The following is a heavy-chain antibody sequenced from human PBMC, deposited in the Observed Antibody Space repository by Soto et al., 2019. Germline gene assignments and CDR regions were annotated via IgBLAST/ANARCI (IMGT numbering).Heavy chain of an antibody. CDR1: GFSLTTAGVG. D-gene: IGHD3-10*01. CDR3: AHSRNLITEDAQVGDFDY. Sequence: QINLKESGPTLVKPTQTLTLTCSFSGFSLTTAGVGVGWVRQSPGEALEWLALIYWDDDERYSPSLKTRLTMNKDTSNNQAVLKMTNMAPVDTATYYCAHSRNLITEDAQVGDFDYWGQGTLVTVSS. V-gene: IGHV2-5*02. J-gene: IGHJ4*02. CDR2: IYWDDDE.